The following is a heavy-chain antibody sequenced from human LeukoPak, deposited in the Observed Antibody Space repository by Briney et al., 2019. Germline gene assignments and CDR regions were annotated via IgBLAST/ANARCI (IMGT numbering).Heavy chain of an antibody. CDR3: ARSPSSMIVVVTPFRYFDY. D-gene: IGHD3-22*01. V-gene: IGHV1-69*13. CDR1: EGTFSSYA. CDR2: IIPIFGTA. J-gene: IGHJ4*02. Sequence: ASVKVSCKASEGTFSSYAISWVRQAPGQGLEWMGGIIPIFGTANYAQKFQGRVTITADESTSTAYMELSSLRSEDTAVYYCARSPSSMIVVVTPFRYFDYWGQGTLVTVSS.